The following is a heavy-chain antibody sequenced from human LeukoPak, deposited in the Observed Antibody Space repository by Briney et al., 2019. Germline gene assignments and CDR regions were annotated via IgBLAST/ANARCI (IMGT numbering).Heavy chain of an antibody. CDR3: ATQAYYYYYMDV. CDR2: IYYSGST. Sequence: SETLSLTCTVSGGSISSSSYYWGWIRHPPGKGLEWIGSIYYSGSTYYNPSLKSRVTISVDTSKNQFSLKLSSVTAADTAVYYCATQAYYYYYMDVWGKGTTVTVSS. V-gene: IGHV4-39*01. CDR1: GGSISSSSYY. J-gene: IGHJ6*03.